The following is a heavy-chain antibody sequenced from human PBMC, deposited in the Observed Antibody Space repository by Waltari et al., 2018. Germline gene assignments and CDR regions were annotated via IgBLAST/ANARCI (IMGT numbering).Heavy chain of an antibody. CDR2: ISYSGST. CDR1: GGSIRSESYY. CDR3: ARLSYHIVTGYGWFDP. Sequence: QLQLQESGPGLVKPSETLSLTCTVSGGSIRSESYYWGWLRQPPGKGLEWIGIISYSGSTYYNPSLKSRVTISVDTSKNQFSLKLSSVTAADTAVYYCARLSYHIVTGYGWFDPWGLGTLVTVSS. J-gene: IGHJ5*02. D-gene: IGHD3-9*01. V-gene: IGHV4-39*01.